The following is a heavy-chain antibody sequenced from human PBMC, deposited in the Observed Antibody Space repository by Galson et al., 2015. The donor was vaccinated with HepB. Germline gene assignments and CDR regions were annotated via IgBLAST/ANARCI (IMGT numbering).Heavy chain of an antibody. J-gene: IGHJ3*02. Sequence: SLRLSCAASGFTFSNAWMNWVRQAPGKGLEWVGRIKSKTDGGTTDYAAPVKGRFTISRDDSKNTLYLQMNSLKTEDTAVYYCTTGVRWLPDAFDIWGQGTMVTVSS. V-gene: IGHV3-15*07. CDR1: GFTFSNAW. D-gene: IGHD5-24*01. CDR3: TTGVRWLPDAFDI. CDR2: IKSKTDGGTT.